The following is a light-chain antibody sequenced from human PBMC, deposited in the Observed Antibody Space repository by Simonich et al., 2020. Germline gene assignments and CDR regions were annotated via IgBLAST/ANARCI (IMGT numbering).Light chain of an antibody. Sequence: DIVMTQSPDSLAVSLGERATINCKSRHSVLYSSNNKNYLAWYQQKPGQPPKLLIYWASTRESGVPDRFSGSGSGTDFTLTISSLQAEDVAVYYCQQYYSTRTFGQGTKVESK. CDR3: QQYYSTRT. J-gene: IGKJ1*01. V-gene: IGKV4-1*01. CDR1: HSVLYSSNNKNY. CDR2: WAS.